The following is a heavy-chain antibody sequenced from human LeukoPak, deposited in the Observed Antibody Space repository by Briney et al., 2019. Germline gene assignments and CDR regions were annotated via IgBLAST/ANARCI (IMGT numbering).Heavy chain of an antibody. D-gene: IGHD2-21*02. CDR3: AKSGRVTAIFSVLGD. V-gene: IGHV3-23*01. CDR2: ISGSDSAT. CDR1: GFTFSSYA. Sequence: GESLRLSCAASGFTFSSYAMTWVRQAPGKGLEWVAVISGSDSATYYADSVKGRFTISRDNSKNTLHLQMDSLRADDTAIYYCAKSGRVTAIFSVLGDWGQGTLVTVSS. J-gene: IGHJ4*02.